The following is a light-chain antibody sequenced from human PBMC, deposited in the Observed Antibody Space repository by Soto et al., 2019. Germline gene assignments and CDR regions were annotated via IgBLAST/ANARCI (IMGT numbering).Light chain of an antibody. V-gene: IGLV1-44*01. CDR1: SSNIGSNT. Sequence: QPVLTQPPSASGTPGQRVTISCSGSSSNIGSNTVNWYQQLPGTAPKLLIYSDNQRPSGVPDRFSGSKSGTSASLAISGLQAEDEADDYRAACDDSLDVVFGGGTKLTVL. J-gene: IGLJ2*01. CDR2: SDN. CDR3: AACDDSLDVV.